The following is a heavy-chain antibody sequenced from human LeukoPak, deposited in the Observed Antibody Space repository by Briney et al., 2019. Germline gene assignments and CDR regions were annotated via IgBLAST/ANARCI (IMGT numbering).Heavy chain of an antibody. Sequence: SETLSLTCTVSGGSISDGGYYWSWIRQHPGKGLEWIGYIYDSGTTYYSPALQSRVTISVDKSDNKFSLKLRSLTAADTAVYYCARDRPDRGYSYGRDFDYWGQGTLVTVSS. CDR2: IYDSGTT. J-gene: IGHJ4*02. V-gene: IGHV4-31*03. CDR3: ARDRPDRGYSYGRDFDY. CDR1: GGSISDGGYY. D-gene: IGHD5-18*01.